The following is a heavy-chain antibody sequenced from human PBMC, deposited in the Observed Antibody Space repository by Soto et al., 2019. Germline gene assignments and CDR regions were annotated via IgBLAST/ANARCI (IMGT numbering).Heavy chain of an antibody. V-gene: IGHV3-48*01. Sequence: EVQLVESGGGLVQPGGSLRLSCAASGFAFTSHTMYWVRQAPXXXLEWVSYISRTSGDTLYADSVKGRFTMSRDTAKNSLSLXXXXXXXXXXXXXXXXXXXXXXXXXXXWGQGTLATVSS. CDR2: ISRTSGDT. J-gene: IGHJ5*02. CDR3: XXXXXXXXXXXX. CDR1: GFAFTSHT.